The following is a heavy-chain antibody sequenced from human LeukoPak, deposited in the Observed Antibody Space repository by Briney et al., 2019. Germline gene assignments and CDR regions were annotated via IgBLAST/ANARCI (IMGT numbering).Heavy chain of an antibody. CDR3: ATYYGSGSYARYYFDY. D-gene: IGHD3-10*01. Sequence: ASVTVSGKVSGYTFTDYYMHWVQQAPAKWIDWMGLVDPEAGETIYAEKFQGRVTITADTSTDTAYMELSSLRSEDTAVYYCATYYGSGSYARYYFDYWGQGTLVTVSS. CDR2: VDPEAGET. CDR1: GYTFTDYY. J-gene: IGHJ4*02. V-gene: IGHV1-69-2*01.